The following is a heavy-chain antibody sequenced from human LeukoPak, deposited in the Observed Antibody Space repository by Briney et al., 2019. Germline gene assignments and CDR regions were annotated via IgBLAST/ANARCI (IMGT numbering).Heavy chain of an antibody. J-gene: IGHJ4*02. CDR3: ARHDPPRPGEWFGELGSDY. Sequence: GESLKISCKGSGYSFTSYWIGWVRQMPGKGLEWMGIIYPGDSDTRYSPSFQGQVTISADKSISTAYLQWSSLKASDTAMYYCARHDPPRPGEWFGELGSDYWGQGTLVTVSS. V-gene: IGHV5-51*01. CDR2: IYPGDSDT. CDR1: GYSFTSYW. D-gene: IGHD3-10*01.